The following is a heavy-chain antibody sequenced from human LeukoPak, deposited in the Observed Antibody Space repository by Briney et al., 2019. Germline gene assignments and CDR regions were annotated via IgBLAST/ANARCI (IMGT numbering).Heavy chain of an antibody. Sequence: PSETLSLTCAVYGESFSNYYWSWIRQPPGKGLEWIGYIYYSGSTNYNPSLKSRVTISVDTSKNQFSLKLSSVTAADTAVYYCARVGRTYYDILTGYYFDYWGQGTLVTVSS. V-gene: IGHV4-59*01. CDR2: IYYSGST. J-gene: IGHJ4*02. CDR3: ARVGRTYYDILTGYYFDY. D-gene: IGHD3-9*01. CDR1: GESFSNYY.